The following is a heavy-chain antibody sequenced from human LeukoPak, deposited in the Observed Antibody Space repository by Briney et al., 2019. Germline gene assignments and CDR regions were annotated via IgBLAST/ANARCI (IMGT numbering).Heavy chain of an antibody. CDR1: GYTFTSYY. Sequence: ASVKVSCKASGYTFTSYYMHWVRQAPGQGLEWIGIINPSGGSTTYAQKFQGRVTMTRDTSTSTVYMDLSSLRSEDTAVYYCARQKVEWELLPWSAFDIWGQGTMVTVSS. V-gene: IGHV1-46*01. CDR3: ARQKVEWELLPWSAFDI. D-gene: IGHD1-26*01. J-gene: IGHJ3*02. CDR2: INPSGGST.